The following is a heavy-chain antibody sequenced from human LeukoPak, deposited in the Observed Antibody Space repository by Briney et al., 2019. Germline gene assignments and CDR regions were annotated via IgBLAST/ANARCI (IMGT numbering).Heavy chain of an antibody. Sequence: PGGSLRLSCAASGFTFSDYYMSWIRQAPGKGLEWVSYISSSGSTIYYADSVKGRFTISRDNSKNTLYLQMNSLRAEDTAVYYCARDKSPIVVVTNNWFDPWGQGTLVTVSS. CDR1: GFTFSDYY. CDR2: ISSSGSTI. CDR3: ARDKSPIVVVTNNWFDP. J-gene: IGHJ5*02. V-gene: IGHV3-11*04. D-gene: IGHD3-22*01.